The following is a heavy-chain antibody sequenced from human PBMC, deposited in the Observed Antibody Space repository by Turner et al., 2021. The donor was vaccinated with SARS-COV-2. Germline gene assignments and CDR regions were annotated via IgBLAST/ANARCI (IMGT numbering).Heavy chain of an antibody. V-gene: IGHV1-24*01. J-gene: IGHJ5*02. CDR1: GYTLIESS. D-gene: IGHD2-8*01. Sequence: QVQLAQSGAEVKKPGASVKVSCKVSGYTLIESSTHWVRQAPGKGLEWMGGFDPEDGETIYAQKFQGRVTMTEDTSTDTAYMELSSLRSEDTAVYSCATAPPYCTNGVCPNWFDPWGQGTLVTVSS. CDR3: ATAPPYCTNGVCPNWFDP. CDR2: FDPEDGET.